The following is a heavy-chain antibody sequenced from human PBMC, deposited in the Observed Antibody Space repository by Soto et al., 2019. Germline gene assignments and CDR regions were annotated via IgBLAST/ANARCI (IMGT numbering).Heavy chain of an antibody. CDR2: INHSGST. Sequence: LWQPSEPLSLTCAVYGGPFSGYSWSWIRQPPGKGLEWFGEINHSGSTNYNPSLKSRVPISADTSTNHFSLKLSSVPAADTAVYYCARGQGYYYYDGMDVWGQGTMVTVSS. V-gene: IGHV4-34*01. CDR3: ARGQGYYYYDGMDV. J-gene: IGHJ6*02. CDR1: GGPFSGYS.